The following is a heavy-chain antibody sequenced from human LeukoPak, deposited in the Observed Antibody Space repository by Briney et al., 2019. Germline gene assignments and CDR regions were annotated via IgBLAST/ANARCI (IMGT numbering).Heavy chain of an antibody. V-gene: IGHV4-34*01. CDR3: ARSAQCSGGSCYSNYYYYYMDV. CDR1: GGSFSGYY. D-gene: IGHD2-15*01. CDR2: INHRGST. Sequence: SETLSLTCAVYGGSFSGYYWSWIRQPPGKGLEWIGEINHRGSTNYNPSLKSRLTISVDTSKNQFSLKLSSVTAADTAVYYCARSAQCSGGSCYSNYYYYYMDVWGKGTTVTVSS. J-gene: IGHJ6*03.